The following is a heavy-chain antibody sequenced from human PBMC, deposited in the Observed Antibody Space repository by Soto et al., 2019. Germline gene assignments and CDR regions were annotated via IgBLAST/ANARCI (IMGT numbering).Heavy chain of an antibody. V-gene: IGHV3-23*01. CDR1: GFTFSSYA. CDR3: AKGPHYYDSSGYYYDY. D-gene: IGHD3-22*01. CDR2: ISGSGGST. Sequence: PGGSLRLSCAASGFTFSSYAMSWVRQAPGKGLGWVSAISGSGGSTYYADSVKGRFTISRDNSKNTLYLQMNSLRAEDTAVYYCAKGPHYYDSSGYYYDYWGQGTLVTVSS. J-gene: IGHJ4*02.